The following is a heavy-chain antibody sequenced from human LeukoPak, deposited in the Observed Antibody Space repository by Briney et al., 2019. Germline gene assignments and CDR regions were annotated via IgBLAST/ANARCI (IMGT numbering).Heavy chain of an antibody. CDR2: ISPSGGGT. Sequence: GGSLRLSCAASGFTFRNHGMNWVRQAPGKGLEWVSGISPSGGGTYYADSVKGRFTISRDNSKNTLYLQMGSLRAEDMAVYYCARDRGRGYSNGYYFDYWGQGTLVTVSS. CDR3: ARDRGRGYSNGYYFDY. CDR1: GFTFRNHG. V-gene: IGHV3-23*01. J-gene: IGHJ4*02. D-gene: IGHD4-11*01.